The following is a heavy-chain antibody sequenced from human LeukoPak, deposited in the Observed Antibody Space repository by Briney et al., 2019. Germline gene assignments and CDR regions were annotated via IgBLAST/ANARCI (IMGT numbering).Heavy chain of an antibody. J-gene: IGHJ3*02. CDR1: GFTVSSNY. V-gene: IGHV3-53*01. CDR2: IYSGGST. D-gene: IGHD4-17*01. CDR3: ASGVYGDYEDDAFDI. Sequence: GSLRLSCAASGFTVSSNYMSWVRQAPGKGLEWVSVIYSGGSTYYADSVKGRFTISRDNSKNTLYLQMNSLRAEDTAVYYCASGVYGDYEDDAFDIWGQGTMVTVSS.